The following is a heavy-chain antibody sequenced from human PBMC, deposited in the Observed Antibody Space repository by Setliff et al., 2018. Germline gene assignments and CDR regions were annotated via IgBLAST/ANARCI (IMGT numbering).Heavy chain of an antibody. CDR2: INPNSGGT. J-gene: IGHJ4*02. V-gene: IGHV1-2*02. CDR1: GYSFTGHY. Sequence: ASVKVSCKASGYSFTGHYIHWVRQAPGQGLEWMGWINPNSGGTNYAQKFQGRVTMTRDTSISTAYMELSRLRSDDTAVYYCAREVGVFDDSSSRRDYWGQGTLVTVSS. D-gene: IGHD3-22*01. CDR3: AREVGVFDDSSSRRDY.